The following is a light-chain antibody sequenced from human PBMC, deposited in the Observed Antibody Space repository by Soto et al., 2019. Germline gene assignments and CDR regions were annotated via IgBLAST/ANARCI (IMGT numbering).Light chain of an antibody. Sequence: EIVLTQSPGTLSLSPGERATLSCRASQTIYSNYLAWYQQKPGQAPRLLIYIASNRATGIPDRFSGSGSGTDLTLTISRLEPEDSAVYYCQQYGSSPPITFGQGTRLEIK. CDR2: IAS. V-gene: IGKV3-20*01. CDR1: QTIYSNY. J-gene: IGKJ5*01. CDR3: QQYGSSPPIT.